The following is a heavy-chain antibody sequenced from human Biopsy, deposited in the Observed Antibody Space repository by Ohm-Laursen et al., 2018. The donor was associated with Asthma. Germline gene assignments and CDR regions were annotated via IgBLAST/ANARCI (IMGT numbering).Heavy chain of an antibody. D-gene: IGHD4-23*01. J-gene: IGHJ3*02. CDR3: ARAYGGSFFSGSFDI. CDR2: IYSGGGT. V-gene: IGHV3-53*01. Sequence: LRLSCSASGFTVSTNGMSWVRQPPGKGLEWVSVIYSGGGTYYADSVQGRVTISRDNSKNTLSLQMSSLRAEDTAVYYCARAYGGSFFSGSFDIWGQGTMVTVSS. CDR1: GFTVSTNG.